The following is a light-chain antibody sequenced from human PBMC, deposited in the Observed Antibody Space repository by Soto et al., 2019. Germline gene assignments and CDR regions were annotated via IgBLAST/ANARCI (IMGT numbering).Light chain of an antibody. Sequence: EIVLTQSPGTLSLSPGERATLSCRASQSVSSSYLAWYQQKPGQAPRLLIYGASSRATGIPDRFSGSGSGTDFTLTISRLEPEDFAVYYCHLYDTSPLTFGGGTKVEI. CDR1: QSVSSSY. CDR2: GAS. CDR3: HLYDTSPLT. J-gene: IGKJ4*01. V-gene: IGKV3-20*01.